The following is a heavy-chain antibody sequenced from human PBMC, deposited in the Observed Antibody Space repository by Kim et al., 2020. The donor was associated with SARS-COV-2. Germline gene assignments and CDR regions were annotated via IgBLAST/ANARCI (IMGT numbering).Heavy chain of an antibody. CDR1: EFTFSTYG. Sequence: GGSLRLSCAASEFTFSTYGIHWVRQAPGKWLEWVAVISYDGSNKYYADSVKGRFTISRDNSKSTLYLQMSSLRAEDAAVYYCAKAAYSYDGSGYYY. V-gene: IGHV3-30*18. D-gene: IGHD3-22*01. J-gene: IGHJ6*01. CDR2: ISYDGSNK. CDR3: AKAAYSYDGSGYYY.